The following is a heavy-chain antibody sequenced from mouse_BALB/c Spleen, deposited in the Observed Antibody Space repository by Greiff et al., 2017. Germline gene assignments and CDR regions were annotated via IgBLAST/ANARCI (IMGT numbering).Heavy chain of an antibody. Sequence: EVKLMESGGGLVQPGGSLKLSCAASGFTFSSYGMSWVRQTPDKRLELVATINSNGGSTYYPDSVKGRFTISRDNAKNTLYLQMSSLKSEDTAMYYCARDPHYYGSSYYAMDYWGQGTSVTVSS. CDR3: ARDPHYYGSSYYAMDY. CDR2: INSNGGST. J-gene: IGHJ4*01. D-gene: IGHD1-1*01. V-gene: IGHV5-6-3*01. CDR1: GFTFSSYG.